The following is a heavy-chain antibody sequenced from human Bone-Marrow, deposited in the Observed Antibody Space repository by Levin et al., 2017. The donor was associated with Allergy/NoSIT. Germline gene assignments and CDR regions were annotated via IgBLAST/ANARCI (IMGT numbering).Heavy chain of an antibody. V-gene: IGHV3-7*01. CDR2: IKQDGSEK. CDR3: GRELDGRYVDY. CDR1: GFRFSSFW. Sequence: GGSLRLSCVASGFRFSSFWMSWVRQAPGKGLEWVANIKQDGSEKYYVDSVNGRFTISRDNAKNSLYLQMSSLRAEDTAVYYCGRELDGRYVDYWGQGTLVTVSS. J-gene: IGHJ4*02. D-gene: IGHD3-16*01.